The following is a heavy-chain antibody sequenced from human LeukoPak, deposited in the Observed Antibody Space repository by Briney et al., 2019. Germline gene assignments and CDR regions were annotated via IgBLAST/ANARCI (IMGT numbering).Heavy chain of an antibody. Sequence: ASVNVSCKASGYTFTGYYMHWVRQAPRQGLEWMGRINPNSGGTNYAQKFQGRATMTRDTSISTAYMELSRLTSDDTAVYYCARGRGGNYPWWFDNWGQGALVTVSS. CDR3: ARGRGGNYPWWFDN. CDR2: INPNSGGT. D-gene: IGHD2-8*02. CDR1: GYTFTGYY. V-gene: IGHV1-2*06. J-gene: IGHJ4*02.